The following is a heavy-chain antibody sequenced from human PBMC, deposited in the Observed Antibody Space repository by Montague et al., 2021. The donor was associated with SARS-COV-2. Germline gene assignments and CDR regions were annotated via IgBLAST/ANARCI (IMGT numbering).Heavy chain of an antibody. J-gene: IGHJ4*02. V-gene: IGHV3-21*01. CDR3: ARAPDYGDAAGY. CDR2: ISSSSSYI. CDR1: GFTFSSYS. Sequence: SLRLSCAASGFTFSSYSMNWVRQAPGKGLEWVSSISSSSSYIYYADSVKGRFTISRDNAKNSLYLQMNSPRAEDTAVYYCARAPDYGDAAGYWGQGTLVTVSS. D-gene: IGHD4-17*01.